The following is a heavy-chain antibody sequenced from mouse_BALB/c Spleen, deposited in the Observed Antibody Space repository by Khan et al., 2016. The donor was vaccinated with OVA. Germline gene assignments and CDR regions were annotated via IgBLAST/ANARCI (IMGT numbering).Heavy chain of an antibody. CDR2: ISYSGST. V-gene: IGHV3-2*02. D-gene: IGHD1-1*01. CDR1: GYSITSDYA. CDR3: ARRFYYGHWYFDV. Sequence: EVQLQESGPGLVKPSQSLSLTYTVTGYSITSDYAWNWIRQLPGNKLEWMAYISYSGSTGYNPSLKSRVSITRDTSKNQFFLQLNSVTAEDTATYYCARRFYYGHWYFDVWGAGTPVTVSS. J-gene: IGHJ1*01.